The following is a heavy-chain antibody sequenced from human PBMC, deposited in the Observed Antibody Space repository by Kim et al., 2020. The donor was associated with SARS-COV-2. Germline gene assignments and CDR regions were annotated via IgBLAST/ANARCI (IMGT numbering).Heavy chain of an antibody. J-gene: IGHJ4*02. D-gene: IGHD6-19*01. CDR3: ARVVAVAGKQLDY. CDR2: IIPIFGTA. Sequence: SVKVSCKASGGTFSSYAISWVRQAPGQGLEWMGGIIPIFGTANYAQKFQGRVTITADESMSTAYMELSSLRSEDTAVYYCARVVAVAGKQLDYWGQGTLVTVSS. V-gene: IGHV1-69*13. CDR1: GGTFSSYA.